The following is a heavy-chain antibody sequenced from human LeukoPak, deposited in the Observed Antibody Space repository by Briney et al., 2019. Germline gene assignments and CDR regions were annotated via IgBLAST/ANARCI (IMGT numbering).Heavy chain of an antibody. D-gene: IGHD6-13*01. CDR1: GFTFSSYA. Sequence: GGPLRLSCAASGFTFSSYAMSWVRQAPGKGLEWVSAISGSGGSTYYADSVKGRFAISRDNSKNTLYLQMNSLRAEDTAVYYCAKVGSQQQLPEFDYWGQGTLVTVSS. J-gene: IGHJ4*02. V-gene: IGHV3-23*01. CDR3: AKVGSQQQLPEFDY. CDR2: ISGSGGST.